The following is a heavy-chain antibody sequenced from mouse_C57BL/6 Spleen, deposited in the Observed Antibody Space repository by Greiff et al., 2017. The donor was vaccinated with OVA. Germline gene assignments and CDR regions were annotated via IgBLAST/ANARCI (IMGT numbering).Heavy chain of an antibody. Sequence: EVQLQQSGAELVRPGASVKLSCTASGFNIKDYYMHWVKQRPEQGLEWIGRIDPEDGDTEYAPKFQGKATMTADTSSNTAYLQLSSLTSEDTAVYYCTTELRQAWFAYWGQGTLVTVSA. CDR1: GFNIKDYY. CDR3: TTELRQAWFAY. V-gene: IGHV14-1*01. D-gene: IGHD3-2*02. J-gene: IGHJ3*01. CDR2: IDPEDGDT.